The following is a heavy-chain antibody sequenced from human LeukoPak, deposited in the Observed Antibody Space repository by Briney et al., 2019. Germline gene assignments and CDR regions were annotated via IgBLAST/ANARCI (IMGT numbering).Heavy chain of an antibody. CDR3: ARAPIGDRDAFDI. CDR1: GGSISSGGYS. D-gene: IGHD4-17*01. V-gene: IGHV4-30-2*01. J-gene: IGHJ3*02. CDR2: IYHSGST. Sequence: SQTLSLTRAVSGGSISSGGYSWSWIRQPPGKGLEWIGYIYHSGSTYYNPSLKSRVTISVDRSKNQFSLKLSSVTAADTAVYYCARAPIGDRDAFDIWGQGTMVTVSS.